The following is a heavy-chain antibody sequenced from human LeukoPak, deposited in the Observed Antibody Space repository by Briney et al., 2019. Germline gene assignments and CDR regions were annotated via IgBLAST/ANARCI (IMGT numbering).Heavy chain of an antibody. V-gene: IGHV4-34*01. CDR1: GGSFSGYY. CDR3: ARVLRIYYGSGSYYDY. J-gene: IGHJ4*02. CDR2: INHSGST. D-gene: IGHD3-10*01. Sequence: PSETLSLTCAVYGGSFSGYYWSWIRQPPGKGLEWIGEINHSGSTNYNPSLKSRVTISVDTSKNQFSLKLSSVTAADTAVHYCARVLRIYYGSGSYYDYWGQGTLVTVSS.